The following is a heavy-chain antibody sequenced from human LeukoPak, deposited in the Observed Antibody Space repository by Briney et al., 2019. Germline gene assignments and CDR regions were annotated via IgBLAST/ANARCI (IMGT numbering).Heavy chain of an antibody. J-gene: IGHJ4*02. V-gene: IGHV4-59*08. CDR1: GGSISNYY. Sequence: SETLSLTCTVSGGSISNYYWSWIRQPPGKGLEWIGYIYYSGSTDYNPSLKSRVTISVDTSKNQFSLKLSSVTAADTAVYYCARLYCSSTSCYRGGDYWGQGTLVTVSS. CDR3: ARLYCSSTSCYRGGDY. D-gene: IGHD2-2*01. CDR2: IYYSGST.